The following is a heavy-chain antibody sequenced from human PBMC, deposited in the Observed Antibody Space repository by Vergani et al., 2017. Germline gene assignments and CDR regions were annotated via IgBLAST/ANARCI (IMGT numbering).Heavy chain of an antibody. D-gene: IGHD3-22*01. CDR1: GFPFSSHG. CDR3: AKIRVVARWAFGI. CDR2: ISSGGDYT. J-gene: IGHJ3*02. V-gene: IGHV3-23*01. Sequence: EAQLLESGGGLVQPGGSLRLSCVASGFPFSSHGMSWVRPTPGKGPEWVSCISSGGDYTYYSDSVKGRFSVSRDNSKNTLYLQINSLRAEDTAVYFCAKIRVVARWAFGIWGRGTMVTVSS.